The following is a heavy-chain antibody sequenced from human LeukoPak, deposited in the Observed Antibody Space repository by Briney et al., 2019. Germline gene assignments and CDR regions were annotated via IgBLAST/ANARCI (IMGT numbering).Heavy chain of an antibody. J-gene: IGHJ6*02. CDR1: GFTFSSYA. CDR3: AKSRGRYAQWLPTEDYYYYGMDV. D-gene: IGHD6-19*01. CDR2: ISGSGGST. Sequence: GGSLRLSCAASGFTFSSYAMSWVRQAPGKGLEWVSAISGSGGSTYYADSVKGRFTISRDNSKNTLYLQMNSLRAEDTAVYYCAKSRGRYAQWLPTEDYYYYGMDVWGQGTTVTVSS. V-gene: IGHV3-23*01.